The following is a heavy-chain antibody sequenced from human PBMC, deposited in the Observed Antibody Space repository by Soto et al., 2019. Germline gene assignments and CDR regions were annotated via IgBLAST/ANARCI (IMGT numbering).Heavy chain of an antibody. V-gene: IGHV3-23*01. CDR3: AKALDGAVAGIGYYYGMDV. Sequence: GGSLRLSCAASGFTFSSYAMSWVRQAPGKGLEWVSAISGSGGSTYYADSVKGRFTISRDNSKNTLYLQMNSLRAEDTAVYYCAKALDGAVAGIGYYYGMDVWGQGTTVTVSS. J-gene: IGHJ6*02. D-gene: IGHD6-19*01. CDR2: ISGSGGST. CDR1: GFTFSSYA.